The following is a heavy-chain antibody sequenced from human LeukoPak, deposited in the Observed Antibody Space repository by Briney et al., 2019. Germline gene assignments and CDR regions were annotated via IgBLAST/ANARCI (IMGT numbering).Heavy chain of an antibody. Sequence: GASVKVSCKASGYTFTGYYMHWVRQAPGQGLEWMGWINPNSGGTNYAQKFQGRVTMTRDTSISTAYMELSRLRSGDTAVYYCARDAPEQQHGDYWGQGTLVTVSS. V-gene: IGHV1-2*02. D-gene: IGHD6-13*01. J-gene: IGHJ4*02. CDR3: ARDAPEQQHGDY. CDR1: GYTFTGYY. CDR2: INPNSGGT.